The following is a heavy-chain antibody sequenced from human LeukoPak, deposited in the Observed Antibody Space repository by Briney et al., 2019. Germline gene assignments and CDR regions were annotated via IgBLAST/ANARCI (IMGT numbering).Heavy chain of an antibody. Sequence: GGSLRLSCVASAPSLSEYYMNWVRQAPGKGLEWLSFISHSGSTKYYADSVKGRFTISRDNARNSLDLQMNSLRAEYTAVYLCVRGFTSMFTYYYYMDVWGKGTTVTVSS. CDR2: ISHSGSTK. J-gene: IGHJ6*03. V-gene: IGHV3-11*04. CDR3: VRGFTSMFTYYYYMDV. CDR1: APSLSEYY. D-gene: IGHD5-18*01.